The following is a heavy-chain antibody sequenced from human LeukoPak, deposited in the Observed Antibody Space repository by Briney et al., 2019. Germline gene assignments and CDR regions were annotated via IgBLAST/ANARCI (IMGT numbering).Heavy chain of an antibody. D-gene: IGHD3-9*01. Sequence: GGSLRLSCATSGFTFSNYAMSWVRQAPGKGLEWVSGIGAGGGSTYYADSVKGRFTIARDNSKNTLYLQMNSLRTEDTAVYYCAKAEGYDILTGLDYWGQGTLVTVSS. V-gene: IGHV3-23*01. J-gene: IGHJ4*02. CDR1: GFTFSNYA. CDR2: IGAGGGST. CDR3: AKAEGYDILTGLDY.